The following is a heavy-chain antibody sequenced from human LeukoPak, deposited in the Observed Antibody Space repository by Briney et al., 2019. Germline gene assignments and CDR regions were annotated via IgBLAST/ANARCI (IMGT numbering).Heavy chain of an antibody. CDR1: GFTFSSSS. D-gene: IGHD5-18*01. V-gene: IGHV3-21*01. CDR3: ARDIADTGAIDAFDL. CDR2: INSISTYI. J-gene: IGHJ3*01. Sequence: GGSLRLSCVASGFTFSSSSMNWVRQAPGKGLEWVSSINSISTYIYYADSLRGRFTISRDNADNSLYLQMNSLRAEDTAVYYCARDIADTGAIDAFDLWGQGTVVTVSS.